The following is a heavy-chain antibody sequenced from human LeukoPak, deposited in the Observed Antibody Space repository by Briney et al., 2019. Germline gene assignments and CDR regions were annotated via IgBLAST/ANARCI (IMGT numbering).Heavy chain of an antibody. CDR3: ARGVPAWEPPLDY. D-gene: IGHD1-26*01. CDR1: GYTFTSYD. J-gene: IGHJ4*02. V-gene: IGHV1-8*01. CDR2: MNPNSGNT. Sequence: GASVKVSCKASGYTFTSYDINWVRQATGQGLEWTGWMNPNSGNTGYAQKFQGRVTMTRNTSISTAYMELSSLRSEDTAVYYCARGVPAWEPPLDYWGQGTLVTVSS.